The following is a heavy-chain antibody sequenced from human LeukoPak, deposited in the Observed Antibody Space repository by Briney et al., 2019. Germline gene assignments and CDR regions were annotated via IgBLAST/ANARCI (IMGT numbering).Heavy chain of an antibody. V-gene: IGHV3-7*01. Sequence: GGSLRLSCTASGFTLNKYWMNWVRQAAGKGLDWVANIKQDGSEENYVDSVKGRITFSSDNAKNSLYLQMNSLRAEDTAVYYCVRDGGTRLKYSYGYGDYWGQGTLVTVSS. J-gene: IGHJ4*02. CDR3: VRDGGTRLKYSYGYGDY. D-gene: IGHD5-18*01. CDR1: GFTLNKYW. CDR2: IKQDGSEE.